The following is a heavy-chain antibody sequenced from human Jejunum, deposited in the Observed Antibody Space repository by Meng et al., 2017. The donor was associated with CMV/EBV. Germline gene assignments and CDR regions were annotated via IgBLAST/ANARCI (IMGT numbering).Heavy chain of an antibody. CDR1: GFTFGRYW. CDR2: INSDGSKT. V-gene: IGHV3-74*01. CDR3: ARWVDY. J-gene: IGHJ4*02. Sequence: GYLSMAWGDTGFTFGRYWMHWGSKEQGKGLVWVSHINSDGSKTNYADSVKGRFTISRDNDKNTLYLQMNSLRAEDTAVYYCARWVDYWGQGTLVTVSS.